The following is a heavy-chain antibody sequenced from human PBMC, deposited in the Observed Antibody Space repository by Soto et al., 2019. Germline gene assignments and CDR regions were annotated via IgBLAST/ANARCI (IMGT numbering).Heavy chain of an antibody. V-gene: IGHV1-3*05. Sequence: QVQLVQSGAEEKKPGASVKVSCKASGYTFTGYAMHWVRQAPGQRLEWMGWINAGNGNTKYSQKFQGRVTITRDTSAGAAYMELSSLSSEATAVYYCARAVAVPAAFDYWGQGTLVTVSS. D-gene: IGHD6-19*01. CDR3: ARAVAVPAAFDY. CDR1: GYTFTGYA. J-gene: IGHJ4*02. CDR2: INAGNGNT.